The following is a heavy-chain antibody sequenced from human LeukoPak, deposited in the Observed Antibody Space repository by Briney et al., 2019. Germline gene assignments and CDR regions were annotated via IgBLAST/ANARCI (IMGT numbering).Heavy chain of an antibody. J-gene: IGHJ3*02. Sequence: PGGSLRLSCAASGFTFSGSAMHWVRQASGKGLEWVGRIRSKANSYATAYAASVKGRFTISRDDSKNTAYLQMNSLKTEDTAVYYCARGNYYDSSFWAFDIWGQGTMVTVSS. V-gene: IGHV3-73*01. CDR3: ARGNYYDSSFWAFDI. D-gene: IGHD3-22*01. CDR2: IRSKANSYAT. CDR1: GFTFSGSA.